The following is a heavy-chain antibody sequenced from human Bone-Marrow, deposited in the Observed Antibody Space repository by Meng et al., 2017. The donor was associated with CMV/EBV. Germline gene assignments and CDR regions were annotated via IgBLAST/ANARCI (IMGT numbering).Heavy chain of an antibody. Sequence: SVKVSCKASGGTFSSYAISWVRQAPGQGLEWMGGIIPIFGTANYAQKFQGRVTITTDESTSTADMELSSLRSEDTAVYYCARATKSLLWFGEFDYWGQGTLVTVSS. CDR3: ARATKSLLWFGEFDY. CDR1: GGTFSSYA. J-gene: IGHJ4*02. D-gene: IGHD3-10*01. CDR2: IIPIFGTA. V-gene: IGHV1-69*05.